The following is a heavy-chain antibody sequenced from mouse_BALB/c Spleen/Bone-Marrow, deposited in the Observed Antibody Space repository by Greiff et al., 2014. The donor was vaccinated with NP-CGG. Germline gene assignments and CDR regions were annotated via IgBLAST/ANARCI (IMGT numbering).Heavy chain of an antibody. CDR2: INPYNDGT. Sequence: VQLKESGPELVKPGASVKVSCKASGYTFTSYVMHWVKQQPGQGLEWFGYINPYNDGTKYNEKFEGKATLTSDKSSSTAYMELSSLTSEDSAVYFCAREGVDYFDYWGQGTTLTVSS. CDR3: AREGVDYFDY. CDR1: GYTFTSYV. J-gene: IGHJ2*01. V-gene: IGHV1-14*01.